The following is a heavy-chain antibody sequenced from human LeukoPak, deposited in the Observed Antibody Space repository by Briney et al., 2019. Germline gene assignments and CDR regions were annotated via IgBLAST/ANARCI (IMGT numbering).Heavy chain of an antibody. D-gene: IGHD5-12*01. V-gene: IGHV3-9*01. J-gene: IGHJ4*02. CDR3: AKGSGYSGYDPFDY. CDR2: ISWNSGSI. Sequence: SGISWNSGSIGYADSVKGRFTISRDNAKNSLYLQMNSLRAEDTALYYCAKGSGYSGYDPFDYWGQGTLVTVSS.